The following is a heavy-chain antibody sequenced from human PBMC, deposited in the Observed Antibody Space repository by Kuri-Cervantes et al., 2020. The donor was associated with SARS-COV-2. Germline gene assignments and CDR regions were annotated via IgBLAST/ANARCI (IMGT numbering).Heavy chain of an antibody. J-gene: IGHJ6*02. Sequence: SETLSLTCAVYGGSFSGYYWSWIRQPPGKGLEWIGEINHSGSTNYNPSLKSRVTISVDTSKNQFSLKLSSVTAADTAVYYCARGRDKRYSSGSYYYYGVDVWGQGTTVTVSS. CDR3: ARGRDKRYSSGSYYYYGVDV. CDR1: GGSFSGYY. V-gene: IGHV4-34*01. D-gene: IGHD6-19*01. CDR2: INHSGST.